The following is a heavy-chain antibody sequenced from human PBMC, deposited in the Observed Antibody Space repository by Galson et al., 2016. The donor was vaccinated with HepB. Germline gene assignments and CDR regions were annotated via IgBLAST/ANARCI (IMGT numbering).Heavy chain of an antibody. CDR3: VRQPYSSTPWDSLE. D-gene: IGHD6-13*01. CDR2: IYHNGGT. CDR1: GGSMNNYY. V-gene: IGHV4-59*01. Sequence: SETLSLTCTVSGGSMNNYYWTWIRQPPGKGLEWIGYIYHNGGTNYNPSLKSRVDISVDTSKNQFSLKVSSVTAADTAVYYCVRQPYSSTPWDSLEWGQGTLVTVSS. J-gene: IGHJ1*01.